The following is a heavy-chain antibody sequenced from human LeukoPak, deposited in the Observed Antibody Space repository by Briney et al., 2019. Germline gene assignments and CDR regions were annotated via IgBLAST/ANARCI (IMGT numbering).Heavy chain of an antibody. CDR2: FDPEDGET. CDR1: GYTLTELS. J-gene: IGHJ1*01. CDR3: ATFPSSITMVRGVEYFQH. Sequence: ASVKVSCKVSGYTLTELSMHWVRQAPGKGLEWMGGFDPEDGETIYAQKFQGRVTMTEDTSTDTAYMELSSLRSEDTAVYYCATFPSSITMVRGVEYFQHWGQGTLATVSS. V-gene: IGHV1-24*01. D-gene: IGHD3-10*01.